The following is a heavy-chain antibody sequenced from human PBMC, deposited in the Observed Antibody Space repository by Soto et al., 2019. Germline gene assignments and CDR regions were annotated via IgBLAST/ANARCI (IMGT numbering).Heavy chain of an antibody. J-gene: IGHJ4*02. CDR3: ARDYGSGSYYPLGYFDY. CDR2: IWYDGSNK. Sequence: AGGSLRLSCAASGFTFSSYGMHWVRQAPGKGLEWVAVIWYDGSNKYYADSVKGRFTISRDNSKNTLYLQMNSLRAEDTAVYYCARDYGSGSYYPLGYFDYWGQGTLVTVSS. V-gene: IGHV3-33*01. D-gene: IGHD3-10*01. CDR1: GFTFSSYG.